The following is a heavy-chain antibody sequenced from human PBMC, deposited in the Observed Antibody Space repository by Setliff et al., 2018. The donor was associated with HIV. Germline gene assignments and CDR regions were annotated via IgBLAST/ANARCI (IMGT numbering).Heavy chain of an antibody. Sequence: PSETLSLTCSVSGDSISSGGYYWSWIRQPAGKGLEWIGHIYTSGSPSYNPSLKSRVTISLGTSKNQFSLKLSSVTAADTAVYYCARERGDDFWSYGMDVWGQGTTVTVSS. D-gene: IGHD3-3*01. CDR3: ARERGDDFWSYGMDV. CDR2: IYTSGSP. V-gene: IGHV4-61*09. CDR1: GDSISSGGYY. J-gene: IGHJ6*02.